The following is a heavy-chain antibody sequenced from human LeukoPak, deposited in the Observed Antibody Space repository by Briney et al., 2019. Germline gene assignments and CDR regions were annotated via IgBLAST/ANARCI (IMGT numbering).Heavy chain of an antibody. CDR3: ARDVGVYGDYAILGY. J-gene: IGHJ4*02. Sequence: GGSLRLSCAASGFTFSSYSMNWVRQAPGKGLEWISFISSNSRTILYTDSVKGRFTSSRDNAKDSLHLQMNNLRVDDTAVYYCARDVGVYGDYAILGYWGQGTLVTVSS. CDR1: GFTFSSYS. D-gene: IGHD4-17*01. CDR2: ISSNSRTI. V-gene: IGHV3-48*01.